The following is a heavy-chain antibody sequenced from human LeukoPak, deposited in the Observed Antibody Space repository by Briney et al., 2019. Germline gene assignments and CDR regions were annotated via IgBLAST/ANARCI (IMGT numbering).Heavy chain of an antibody. CDR1: GDSFSSNIAA. CDR3: ARGAYNSVWS. Sequence: SQTLSLTCAISGDSFSSNIAAWHWLRQSPSRGLEWLGRTYYRSKWSNDYAVPVQSRITINPDTSKNQFSLQLNSVTPEDTAVYYCARGAYNSVWSWGQGTLVTVSS. J-gene: IGHJ5*02. D-gene: IGHD6-19*01. V-gene: IGHV6-1*01. CDR2: TYYRSKWSN.